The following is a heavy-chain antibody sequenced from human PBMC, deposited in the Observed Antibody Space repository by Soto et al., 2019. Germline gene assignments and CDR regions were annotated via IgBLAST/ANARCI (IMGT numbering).Heavy chain of an antibody. V-gene: IGHV3-23*01. CDR2: ISGSGGST. CDR3: AKGVRYDFWPSYRYMDV. J-gene: IGHJ6*03. CDR1: GFTFSSYA. D-gene: IGHD3-3*01. Sequence: PGGSLRLSCAASGFTFSSYAINWVRQAPGKGLDWVSGISGSGGSTYYADSVKGRFTISRDNSKNTLYLQMNSLRAEDTAVYYCAKGVRYDFWPSYRYMDVWGKGTTVTVSS.